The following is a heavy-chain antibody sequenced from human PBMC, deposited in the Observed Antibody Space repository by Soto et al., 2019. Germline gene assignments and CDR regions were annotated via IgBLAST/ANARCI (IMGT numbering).Heavy chain of an antibody. CDR2: IYYSGST. J-gene: IGHJ5*02. CDR1: GGSISSGGYY. D-gene: IGHD3-10*01. V-gene: IGHV4-31*03. CDR3: ARGMRGHWSDP. Sequence: SETLSLTCTVSGGSISSGGYYWSWIRQHPGKGLEWIGYIYYSGSTYYNPSLKSRVTISVDTSKNQFSLKLSSVTAADTAVYYCARGMRGHWSDPWGQGPLVTVAS.